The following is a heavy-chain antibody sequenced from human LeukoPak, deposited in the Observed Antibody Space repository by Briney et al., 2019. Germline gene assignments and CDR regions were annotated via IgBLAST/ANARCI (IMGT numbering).Heavy chain of an antibody. CDR2: IYHSGST. Sequence: SGTLSLTCAVSGGSISSSNWWSWVRQPPGKGLEWIGEIYHSGSTNYNPSLKSRVTISVDKSKNQFSLKLSSVTAADTAVYYCARHAGADGSSWFYLDSWGQGTLVTVSS. CDR3: ARHAGADGSSWFYLDS. D-gene: IGHD6-13*01. V-gene: IGHV4-4*02. J-gene: IGHJ4*02. CDR1: GGSISSSNW.